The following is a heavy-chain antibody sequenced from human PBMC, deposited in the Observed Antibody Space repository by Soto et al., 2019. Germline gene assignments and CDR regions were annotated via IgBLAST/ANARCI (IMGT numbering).Heavy chain of an antibody. D-gene: IGHD3-3*01. V-gene: IGHV1-3*04. Sequence: ASVKVSCKASGYTFTSYAMHWVRQAPGQRLEWMGWINTGNGNTKYSQKFQGRVTITRDTSASTAYMELSSLRSEDTAVYYCARYYDFWSGYSIELRPHPKYGMTSGAKGPRSPSP. CDR2: INTGNGNT. J-gene: IGHJ6*02. CDR3: ARYYDFWSGYSIELRPHPKYGMTS. CDR1: GYTFTSYA.